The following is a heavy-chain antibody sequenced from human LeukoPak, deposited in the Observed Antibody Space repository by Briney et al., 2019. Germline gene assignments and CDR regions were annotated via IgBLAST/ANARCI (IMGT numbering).Heavy chain of an antibody. D-gene: IGHD4-17*01. Sequence: ASVKVSCKASGYSSTSYGISWVRQAPGQGLEWMGWISVYNDNRKYAQNFQGRLTMTTDTFTSTAYMELRSLRSDDTAVYYCARDTGYGDYVGDYWGQGTLVTVSS. CDR1: GYSSTSYG. V-gene: IGHV1-18*01. J-gene: IGHJ4*02. CDR2: ISVYNDNR. CDR3: ARDTGYGDYVGDY.